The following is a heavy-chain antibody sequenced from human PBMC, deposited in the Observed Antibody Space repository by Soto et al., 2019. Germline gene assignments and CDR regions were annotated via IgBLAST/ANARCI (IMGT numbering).Heavy chain of an antibody. D-gene: IGHD3-22*01. CDR1: GYTFTSYG. CDR2: ISAYNGNT. V-gene: IGHV1-18*04. J-gene: IGHJ3*02. Sequence: ASVKVSCKASGYTFTSYGISWVRQAPGQGLEWMGWISAYNGNTNYAQKLLGRVTMTTDTSTSTAYMELRRLRSDDTAVYYCASSYYYDSSGYNDAFDIWGQGTMVSVSS. CDR3: ASSYYYDSSGYNDAFDI.